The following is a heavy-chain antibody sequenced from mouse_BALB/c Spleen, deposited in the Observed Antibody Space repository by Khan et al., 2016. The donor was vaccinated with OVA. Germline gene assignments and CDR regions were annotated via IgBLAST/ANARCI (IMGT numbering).Heavy chain of an antibody. Sequence: QVRLQQSGAELVRPGTSVKMSCKAAGYTFTNYWIGWVKQRPGHGLEWIGDIFPGGGYTNYNEKFKGKATLTADTSSSTAYMQLSSLTSEDSASYYGARRGAARATGDYFDYWGQGTTLTVSS. CDR3: ARRGAARATGDYFDY. CDR1: GYTFTNYW. J-gene: IGHJ2*01. D-gene: IGHD3-1*01. V-gene: IGHV1-63*02. CDR2: IFPGGGYT.